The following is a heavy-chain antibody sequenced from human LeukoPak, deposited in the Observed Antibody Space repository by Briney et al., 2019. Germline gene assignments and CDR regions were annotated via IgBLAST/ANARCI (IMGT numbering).Heavy chain of an antibody. CDR3: ARIVVVPAAMLGWYYYFDY. Sequence: SETLSLTCTVSGGSISSYYWSWIRQPPGKGLEWIGYIYYSGSTNYNPSLKSRVTISVDTSKNQFSLKLSSVTAADTAVYYCARIVVVPAAMLGWYYYFDYWGQGTLVTVSS. J-gene: IGHJ4*02. CDR1: GGSISSYY. V-gene: IGHV4-59*01. CDR2: IYYSGST. D-gene: IGHD2-2*01.